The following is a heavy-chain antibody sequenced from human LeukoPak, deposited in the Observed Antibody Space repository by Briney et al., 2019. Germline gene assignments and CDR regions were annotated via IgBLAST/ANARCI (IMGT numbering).Heavy chain of an antibody. V-gene: IGHV3-23*01. Sequence: PGGSLRLSCAASGFTFSSYAMGWVRQAPGEGLEWVSTVSGSNGNTHYADSVKGRFTISRDNSKNTLYLQMNSLRAEDTAVYYCVRESPVAAVGRSGFDPWGQGTLVTVSS. D-gene: IGHD6-13*01. CDR1: GFTFSSYA. J-gene: IGHJ5*02. CDR2: VSGSNGNT. CDR3: VRESPVAAVGRSGFDP.